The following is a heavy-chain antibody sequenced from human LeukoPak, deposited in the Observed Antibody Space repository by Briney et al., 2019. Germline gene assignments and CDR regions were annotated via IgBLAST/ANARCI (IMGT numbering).Heavy chain of an antibody. CDR3: ARDPGRYYDILTGYSSGYYYGMDV. CDR2: IYSGGST. CDR1: GFTVSSNY. D-gene: IGHD3-9*01. V-gene: IGHV3-66*01. J-gene: IGHJ6*02. Sequence: GGSLRLSCAASGFTVSSNYMSWVRQAPGKGLEWVSVIYSGGSTYYADSVKGRFTISRDNYKNTLYLQMNSLRAEDTAVYYCARDPGRYYDILTGYSSGYYYGMDVWGQGTTVTVSS.